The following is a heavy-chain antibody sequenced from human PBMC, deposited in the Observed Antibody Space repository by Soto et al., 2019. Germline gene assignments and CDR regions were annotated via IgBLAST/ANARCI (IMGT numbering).Heavy chain of an antibody. CDR3: ARPPLGYDRGYFDY. D-gene: IGHD5-12*01. Sequence: QVQLVESGGGVVQPGRSLRLSCAASGFTFSSDAMHWVRQAPGKGLEWVAVISYDGSNKYYADSVKGRFTISRDNSKNTLYLQMHIMRAQDTAVYYCARPPLGYDRGYFDYWGQGTLVTFSS. V-gene: IGHV3-30-3*01. J-gene: IGHJ4*02. CDR1: GFTFSSDA. CDR2: ISYDGSNK.